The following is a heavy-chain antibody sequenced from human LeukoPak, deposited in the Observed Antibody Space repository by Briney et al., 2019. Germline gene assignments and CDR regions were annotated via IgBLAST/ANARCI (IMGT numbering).Heavy chain of an antibody. V-gene: IGHV1-46*01. CDR1: GYTFTGYY. J-gene: IGHJ5*02. Sequence: ASVKVSCKASGYTFTGYYMHWVRQAPGQGLEWMGWINPNSGSTSYAQKFQGRVTMTRDMSTSTVYMELSSLRSEDTAVYYCARDDCSGGSCPSGWFDPWGQGTLVTVSS. CDR2: INPNSGST. CDR3: ARDDCSGGSCPSGWFDP. D-gene: IGHD2-15*01.